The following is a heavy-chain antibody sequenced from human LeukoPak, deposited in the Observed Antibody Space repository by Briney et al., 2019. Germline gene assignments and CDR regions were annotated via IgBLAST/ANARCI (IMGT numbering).Heavy chain of an antibody. Sequence: ASVKVSCKASGYTFTSYGISWVRQAPGQGLEWMGWISAYNGNTNYAQKLQGRVTMTTDTSTSTVYMELSSLRSEDTAVYYCARAKNRAYAFDIWGQGTMVTVSS. CDR1: GYTFTSYG. CDR2: ISAYNGNT. J-gene: IGHJ3*02. V-gene: IGHV1-18*01. CDR3: ARAKNRAYAFDI. D-gene: IGHD2/OR15-2a*01.